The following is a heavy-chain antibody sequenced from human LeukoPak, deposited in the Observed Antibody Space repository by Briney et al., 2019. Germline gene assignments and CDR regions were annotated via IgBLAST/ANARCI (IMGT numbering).Heavy chain of an antibody. D-gene: IGHD2-15*01. Sequence: GGSLRLSCAASGFTFSSYSMNWVRQAPGKGLEWVSSISSSSSYIYYADSVKGRFTISRDNAKNPLYLQMNSLRAEDTAVYYCASLACSGGSCYSYTDYWGQGTLVTVSS. J-gene: IGHJ4*02. CDR2: ISSSSSYI. CDR3: ASLACSGGSCYSYTDY. V-gene: IGHV3-21*01. CDR1: GFTFSSYS.